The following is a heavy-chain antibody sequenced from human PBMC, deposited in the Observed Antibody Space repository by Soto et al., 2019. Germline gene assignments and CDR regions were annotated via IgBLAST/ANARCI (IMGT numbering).Heavy chain of an antibody. V-gene: IGHV3-33*06. D-gene: IGHD6-13*01. CDR2: IWYDGSNK. Sequence: GGSLRLSCAASGFTFSSYGMHWVRQAPGKGLEWVAVIWYDGSNKYYADSVKGRFTISRDNSKNTLYLQMNSLRAEDTAVYYCAKRSSSWCFDSWGQGTQVTVSS. CDR3: AKRSSSWCFDS. CDR1: GFTFSSYG. J-gene: IGHJ4*02.